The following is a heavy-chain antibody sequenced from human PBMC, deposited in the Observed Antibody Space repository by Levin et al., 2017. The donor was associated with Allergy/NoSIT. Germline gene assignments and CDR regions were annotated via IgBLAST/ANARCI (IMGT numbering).Heavy chain of an antibody. CDR1: GYTFSGYY. D-gene: IGHD1-7*01. CDR2: ISPNSGAT. Sequence: EASVKVSCKASGYTFSGYYLHWVRQAPGQGLEWVGRISPNSGATTYAQKFQGRVTLTWDTATTTAHMEISGLRSDDTAVYYCARDVTATSDFDYWGQGTLVTVSS. J-gene: IGHJ4*02. V-gene: IGHV1-2*06. CDR3: ARDVTATSDFDY.